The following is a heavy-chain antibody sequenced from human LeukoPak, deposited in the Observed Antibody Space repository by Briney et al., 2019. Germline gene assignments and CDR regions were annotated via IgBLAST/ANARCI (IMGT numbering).Heavy chain of an antibody. CDR3: ARGSSYDFWSGISYSDY. J-gene: IGHJ4*02. Sequence: SETLSLTCTVSGGSISSGSYYWSWIRQPAGKGLEWIGRIYTSGSTNYNPSLKSRVTISVDTSKNQFSLKLSSVTAADTAVYYCARGSSYDFWSGISYSDYWGQGTLVTVSP. V-gene: IGHV4-61*02. CDR2: IYTSGST. D-gene: IGHD3-3*01. CDR1: GGSISSGSYY.